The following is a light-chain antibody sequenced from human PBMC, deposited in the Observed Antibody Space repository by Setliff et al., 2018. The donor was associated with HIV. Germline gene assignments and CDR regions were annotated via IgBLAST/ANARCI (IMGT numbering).Light chain of an antibody. CDR2: DVT. J-gene: IGLJ1*01. CDR3: CSYAGSYTYI. Sequence: QSALAQPPSVSGSPGQSVTISCTGTSSDVGSSNRVSWYQQPPGTAPRLMIYDVTKRPSGVPDRFSGSKSGNTASLTISGLQAEDEADYYCCSYAGSYTYIFGSGTKVTVL. V-gene: IGLV2-11*01. CDR1: SSDVGSSNR.